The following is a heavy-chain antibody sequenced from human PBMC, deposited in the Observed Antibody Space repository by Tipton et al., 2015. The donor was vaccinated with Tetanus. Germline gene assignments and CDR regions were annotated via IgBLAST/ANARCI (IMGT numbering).Heavy chain of an antibody. CDR1: GGSISSGGYY. D-gene: IGHD6-6*01. V-gene: IGHV4-31*03. CDR2: IYYSGST. CDR3: ARETSIAARPDLYYFDY. Sequence: TLSLTCTVSGGSISSGGYYWSWIRQHPGKGLEWIGYIYYSGSTYYNPSLKSRVTISVDTSKNQFSLKLSSVTAADTAVYYCARETSIAARPDLYYFDYWGQGTLVTVSS. J-gene: IGHJ4*02.